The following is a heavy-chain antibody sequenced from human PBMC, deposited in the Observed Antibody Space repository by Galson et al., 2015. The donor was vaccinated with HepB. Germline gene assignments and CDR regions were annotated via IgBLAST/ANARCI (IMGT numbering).Heavy chain of an antibody. D-gene: IGHD5-12*01. J-gene: IGHJ4*02. CDR1: GGSFSGYY. CDR3: ARGLAGGYDYY. Sequence: ETLSLTCAVYGGSFSGYYWSWIRQPPGKGLEWIGEINHSGSTNYNPSLKSRVTISVDTSKNQFSLKLSSVTAADTAVYYCARGLAGGYDYYWGQGTLVTVSS. V-gene: IGHV4-34*01. CDR2: INHSGST.